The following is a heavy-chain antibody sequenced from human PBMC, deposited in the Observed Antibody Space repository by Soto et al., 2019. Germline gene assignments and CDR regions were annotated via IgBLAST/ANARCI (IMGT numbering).Heavy chain of an antibody. CDR2: IYYSGST. CDR3: ARAEPLRFLGGGWFDP. V-gene: IGHV4-31*03. Sequence: SETLSLTCTVSGGSISSGGYYWSWIRQHPGKGLEWIGYIYYSGSTYYNPSLKSRVTISVDASKNQFSLKLSSVTAADTAVYYCARAEPLRFLGGGWFDPWGQGTLVTVSS. CDR1: GGSISSGGYY. J-gene: IGHJ5*02. D-gene: IGHD3-3*01.